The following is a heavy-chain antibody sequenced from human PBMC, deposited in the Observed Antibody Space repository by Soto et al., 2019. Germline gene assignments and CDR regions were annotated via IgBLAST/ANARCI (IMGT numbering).Heavy chain of an antibody. J-gene: IGHJ6*02. V-gene: IGHV1-69*13. CDR2: IIPIFGTA. CDR1: GGTFSSYA. Sequence: SVKVSCKSSGGTFSSYAISWVRQAPGQGLEWMGGIIPIFGTANYAQKFQGRVTITADESTSTAYMELSSLRSEDTAVYYCASSTLRYYYYGMDVWGQGTTVTVSS. CDR3: ASSTLRYYYYGMDV. D-gene: IGHD2-2*01.